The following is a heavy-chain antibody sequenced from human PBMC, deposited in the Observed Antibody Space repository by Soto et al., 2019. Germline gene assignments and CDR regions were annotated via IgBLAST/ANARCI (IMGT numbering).Heavy chain of an antibody. Sequence: LRLSCAASGFTFNSYWMSWVRQAPGKGLEWVANIKQDGSEKYYVDSVKGRFTISRDNAKKSLYLQMNSLRAEDTAVYYCASRGVVTTDYYYGLDVWVQGTTVTVSS. J-gene: IGHJ6*02. CDR1: GFTFNSYW. CDR3: ASRGVVTTDYYYGLDV. CDR2: IKQDGSEK. D-gene: IGHD3-3*01. V-gene: IGHV3-7*03.